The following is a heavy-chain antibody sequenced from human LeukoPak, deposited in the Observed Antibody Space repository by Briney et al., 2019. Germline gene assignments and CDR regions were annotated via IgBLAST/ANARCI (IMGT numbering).Heavy chain of an antibody. D-gene: IGHD5-18*01. V-gene: IGHV3-49*04. CDR3: ARDPPGRADKATRGWFDP. J-gene: IGHJ5*02. CDR1: GFSVGDNA. Sequence: GGSLRLSCTTSGFSVGDNAMSWVRQAPGKGLEWMSYIRSNSYGGTTEYAASVRGRFTISRDESKNIVYLHMNSLQSEDTAVYYCARDPPGRADKATRGWFDPWGQGTVVTVSS. CDR2: IRSNSYGGTT.